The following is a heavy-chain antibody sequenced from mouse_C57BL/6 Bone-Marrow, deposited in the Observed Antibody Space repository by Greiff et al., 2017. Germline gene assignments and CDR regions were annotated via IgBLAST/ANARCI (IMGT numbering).Heavy chain of an antibody. V-gene: IGHV1-72*01. CDR1: GYTFTSYW. CDR3: ARVPPMVTTTGGYDARDY. CDR2: IDPNSGGT. D-gene: IGHD2-9*01. J-gene: IGHJ4*01. Sequence: VQLQQPGAELVKPGASVKLSCKASGYTFTSYWMHWVKQRPGRGLEWIGRIDPNSGGTKYNEKFKSKATLTVDKPSSTAYMQLSSLTSEDSAVYYGARVPPMVTTTGGYDARDYWGKGTSGPVSA.